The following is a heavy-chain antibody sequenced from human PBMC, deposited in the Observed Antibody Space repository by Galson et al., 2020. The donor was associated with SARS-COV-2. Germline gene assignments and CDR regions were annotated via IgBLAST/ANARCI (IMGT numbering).Heavy chain of an antibody. CDR2: IYYSGST. J-gene: IGHJ6*03. Sequence: SETLSLTCTVSGGSINSGGYYWSWIRQHPGKGLEWIGYIYYSGSTYYNPSLKSRVTISVDTSKNQFSLKLSSVTAADTAVYYCARVCGPRITIFGVVDYYYYMDVWGKGTTVTVSS. D-gene: IGHD3-3*01. V-gene: IGHV4-31*03. CDR1: GGSINSGGYY. CDR3: ARVCGPRITIFGVVDYYYYMDV.